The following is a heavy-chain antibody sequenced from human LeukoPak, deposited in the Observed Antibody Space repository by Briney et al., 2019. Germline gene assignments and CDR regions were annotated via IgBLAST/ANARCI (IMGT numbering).Heavy chain of an antibody. CDR3: AKDIPSSSWYLGY. J-gene: IGHJ4*02. V-gene: IGHV3-30*02. D-gene: IGHD6-13*01. Sequence: SGGSLRLSCAASGFTFSSCAMHWVRQAPVKGLEWVALIRSDGNNKYYADSVKGRFTISRDDSKNTLYLQMNSLRPEDTAVYYCAKDIPSSSWYLGYWGQGTLVTVSS. CDR1: GFTFSSCA. CDR2: IRSDGNNK.